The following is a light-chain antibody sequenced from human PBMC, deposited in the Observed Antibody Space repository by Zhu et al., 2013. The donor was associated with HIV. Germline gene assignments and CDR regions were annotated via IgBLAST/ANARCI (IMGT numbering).Light chain of an antibody. V-gene: IGKV3-11*01. CDR1: QRIGSN. Sequence: EVVMTQSPATLSVFPGERVTLSCRASQRIGSNLAWYQHKAGQSPRLLIYSASGRAPGVPARFSGSGSGTDFTLTISSLEPEDFAVYYCQQRSNWPVTFGQGTRLEIK. CDR2: SAS. CDR3: QQRSNWPVT. J-gene: IGKJ5*01.